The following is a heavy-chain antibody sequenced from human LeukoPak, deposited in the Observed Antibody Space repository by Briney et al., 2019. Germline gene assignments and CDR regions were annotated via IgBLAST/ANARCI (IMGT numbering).Heavy chain of an antibody. CDR3: AKVGRGDYGDYDSDAFDI. CDR2: INSDGSST. J-gene: IGHJ3*02. CDR1: GFTFSSYW. D-gene: IGHD4-17*01. V-gene: IGHV3-74*01. Sequence: GGSLRLSCAASGFTFSSYWMHWVRQAPGKGLVWVSRINSDGSSTTYADSVKGRFTISRDNAKNTLYLQMNGLRAEDTAVYYCAKVGRGDYGDYDSDAFDIWGQGTMVTVSS.